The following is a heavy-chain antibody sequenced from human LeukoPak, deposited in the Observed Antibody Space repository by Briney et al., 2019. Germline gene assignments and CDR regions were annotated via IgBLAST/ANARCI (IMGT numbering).Heavy chain of an antibody. CDR1: GFTFISYG. Sequence: GGSLRLSCAASGFTFISYGMHWVRQAPGKGLEWVAFIRYDGSHKYYVGSVKGRFTISRDNSKNTLYLQMNILRAEDTAVYYCAKGSGWEMSYYYYYMDVWGKGTTVTISS. V-gene: IGHV3-30*02. J-gene: IGHJ6*03. D-gene: IGHD1-26*01. CDR2: IRYDGSHK. CDR3: AKGSGWEMSYYYYYMDV.